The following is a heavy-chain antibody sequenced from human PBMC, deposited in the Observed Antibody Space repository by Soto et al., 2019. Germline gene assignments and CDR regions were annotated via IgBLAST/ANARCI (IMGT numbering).Heavy chain of an antibody. CDR1: GGSISSAGIY. Sequence: QVQLQESGPGLVKPSQTLSLTCTVSGGSISSAGIYWSWVRQHPGKGLEWIGYVFYTGITYYNPSLESRVTISVDTSKNQFSLKLSSVTAADTAVYYCARNRGSSKPYYFDSWGQGTLVTVSS. CDR2: VFYTGIT. CDR3: ARNRGSSKPYYFDS. D-gene: IGHD1-26*01. J-gene: IGHJ4*02. V-gene: IGHV4-31*03.